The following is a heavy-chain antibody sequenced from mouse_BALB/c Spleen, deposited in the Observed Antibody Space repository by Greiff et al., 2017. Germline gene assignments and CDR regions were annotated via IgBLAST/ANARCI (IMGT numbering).Heavy chain of an antibody. Sequence: EVMLVESGGGLVQPGGSLKLSCAASGFTFSSYGMSWVRQTPDKRLELVATINSNGGSTYYPDSVKGRFTISRDNAKNTLYLQMSSLKSEDTAMYYCARTGTHYYAMDYWGQGTSVTVSS. D-gene: IGHD4-1*01. CDR2: INSNGGST. J-gene: IGHJ4*01. V-gene: IGHV5-6-3*01. CDR1: GFTFSSYG. CDR3: ARTGTHYYAMDY.